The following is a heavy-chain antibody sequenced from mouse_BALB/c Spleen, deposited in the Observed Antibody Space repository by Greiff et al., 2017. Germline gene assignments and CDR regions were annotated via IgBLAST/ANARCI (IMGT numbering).Heavy chain of an antibody. D-gene: IGHD1-1*01. CDR1: GFTFSSYA. CDR2: ISSGGSYT. Sequence: VQLKQSGGGLVKPGGSLKLSCAASGFTFSSYAMSWVRQTPEKRLEWVATISSGGSYTYYPDSVKGRFTISRDNAKNTLYLQMSSLRSEDTAMYYCARQDYGSRKNYAMDYWGQGTSVTVSS. J-gene: IGHJ4*01. V-gene: IGHV5-9-3*01. CDR3: ARQDYGSRKNYAMDY.